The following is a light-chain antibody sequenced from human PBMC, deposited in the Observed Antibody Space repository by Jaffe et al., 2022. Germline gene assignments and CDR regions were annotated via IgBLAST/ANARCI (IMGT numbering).Light chain of an antibody. Sequence: DIQMTQSPSSLSASVGDRVTITCRASQSISSYLNWYQQKPGKAPKLLIYAASSLQSGVPSRFSGSGSGTDFTLTISSLQPEDFATYYCQQSYSTPWVTFGPGTKVDIK. CDR3: QQSYSTPWVT. V-gene: IGKV1-39*01. J-gene: IGKJ3*01. CDR2: AAS. CDR1: QSISSY.